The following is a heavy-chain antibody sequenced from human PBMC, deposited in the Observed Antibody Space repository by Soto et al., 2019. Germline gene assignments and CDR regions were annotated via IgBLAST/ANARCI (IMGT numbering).Heavy chain of an antibody. CDR3: ARGDFWSGLQDYYYYYGMDV. J-gene: IGHJ6*02. CDR1: GFTFSSYG. D-gene: IGHD3-3*01. V-gene: IGHV3-33*01. Sequence: QVKLVESGGGVVQPGRSLRLSCAASGFTFSSYGMHWVRQAPGKGLEWVAVIWYDGSNKYYADSVKGRFTISRDNSKNTLYLQMKSLRAEDTAVYYCARGDFWSGLQDYYYYYGMDVWGQGTTVTVSS. CDR2: IWYDGSNK.